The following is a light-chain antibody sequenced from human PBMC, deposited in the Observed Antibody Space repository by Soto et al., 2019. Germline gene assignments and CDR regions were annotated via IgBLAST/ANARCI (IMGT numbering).Light chain of an antibody. Sequence: QSVLTQPASVSGSPGQSITISCTGTSSDVGGYKYVSWYQQHPGKAPKLMIYEVSNRPSGVSNRFSGSKSGNTASLTISRLQAEDEADYYCFSYTMSTSLLFGGGTKVTVL. CDR1: SSDVGGYKY. V-gene: IGLV2-14*01. J-gene: IGLJ2*01. CDR2: EVS. CDR3: FSYTMSTSLL.